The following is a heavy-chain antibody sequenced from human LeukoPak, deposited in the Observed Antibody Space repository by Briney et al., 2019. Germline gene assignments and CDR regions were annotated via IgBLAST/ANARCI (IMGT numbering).Heavy chain of an antibody. CDR1: GFTFSNAW. V-gene: IGHV3-15*01. Sequence: GESLRLSCAASGFTFSNAWMNWVRQAPGKGLEWVGRIKSKTDGGTTDYAAPVKGRFTISRDDSKNTLYLQMNSLKTEDTAVYYCTTNDENSSGWSFWGGETRVTVSS. D-gene: IGHD6-19*01. CDR3: TTNDENSSGWSF. J-gene: IGHJ4*02. CDR2: IKSKTDGGTT.